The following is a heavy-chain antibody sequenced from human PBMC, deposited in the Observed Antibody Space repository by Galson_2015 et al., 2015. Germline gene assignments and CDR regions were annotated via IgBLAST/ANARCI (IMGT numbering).Heavy chain of an antibody. Sequence: SVKVSCKASGYIFTKYAMNWVRQAPGQGPEWMGWINTNTGNPTYAQGFTGRFVFSLDTSVNTAYLQISSLTAEDTAVYYCARAPRVCGSNSCSSWFDPWGQGTLVTVFS. CDR1: GYIFTKYA. J-gene: IGHJ5*02. CDR3: ARAPRVCGSNSCSSWFDP. CDR2: INTNTGNP. D-gene: IGHD2-15*01. V-gene: IGHV7-4-1*02.